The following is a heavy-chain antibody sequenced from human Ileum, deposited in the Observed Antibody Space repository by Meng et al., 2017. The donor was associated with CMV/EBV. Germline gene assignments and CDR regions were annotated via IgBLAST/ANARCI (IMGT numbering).Heavy chain of an antibody. CDR3: TRDPDLSDVSNNWFDP. CDR2: IKRDGSST. Sequence: SGFSFSRVWRHWVRQGPGKGPEWVSRIKRDGSSTSYADSVRGRFTSSRDNAKNILYLQMNSLRAEDTAVYYCTRDPDLSDVSNNWFDPWGQGTLVTVSS. J-gene: IGHJ5*02. V-gene: IGHV3-74*01. D-gene: IGHD5/OR15-5a*01. CDR1: GFSFSRVW.